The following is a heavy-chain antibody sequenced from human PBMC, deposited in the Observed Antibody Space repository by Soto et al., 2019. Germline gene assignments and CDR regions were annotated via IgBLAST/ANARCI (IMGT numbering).Heavy chain of an antibody. CDR3: SSQTYSYAWHH. D-gene: IGHD5-18*01. CDR2: IYHSGIT. Sequence: PSETLSLTCAVSSGSISSNWWSWVRQPPGKGLEWIGEIYHSGITNYNPFLNSRVTISVDKSKNHFSLDLSSVTAADTAVYYCSSQTYSYAWHHWGQGTQVTVSS. CDR1: SGSISSNW. J-gene: IGHJ5*02. V-gene: IGHV4-4*02.